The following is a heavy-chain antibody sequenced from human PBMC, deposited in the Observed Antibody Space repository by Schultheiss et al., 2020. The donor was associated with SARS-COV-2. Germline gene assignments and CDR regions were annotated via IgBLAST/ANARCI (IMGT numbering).Heavy chain of an antibody. CDR1: GFTFSDYS. J-gene: IGHJ6*02. V-gene: IGHV3-23*01. Sequence: GGSLRLSCAASGFTFSDYSMNWVRQAPGKGLEWVSAISGSGGSTYYADSVKGRFTISRDNSKNTLYLQMNSLRAEDTAVYYCAKDTSYPITTLGYYYYYGMDVWGQGTTVTVSS. CDR2: ISGSGGST. D-gene: IGHD1-1*01. CDR3: AKDTSYPITTLGYYYYYGMDV.